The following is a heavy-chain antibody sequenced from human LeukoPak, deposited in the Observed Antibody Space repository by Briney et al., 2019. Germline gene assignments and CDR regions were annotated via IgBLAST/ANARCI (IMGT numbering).Heavy chain of an antibody. CDR1: GFIFSSYG. D-gene: IGHD4-17*01. Sequence: PGGTLRLSCAASGFIFSSYGMTWVRQAPGKRLEWVSAISGSGSGGSTYYADSVKGRFTISRDNSKNTLYLQMNRQRVEDTAVYYCAKATSVTTLFDYWGQGTLVTVSS. J-gene: IGHJ4*02. CDR2: ISGSGSGGST. CDR3: AKATSVTTLFDY. V-gene: IGHV3-23*01.